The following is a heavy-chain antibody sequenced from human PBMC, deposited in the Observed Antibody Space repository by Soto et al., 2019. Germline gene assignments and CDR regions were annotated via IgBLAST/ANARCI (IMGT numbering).Heavy chain of an antibody. CDR1: GYIFTDYY. Sequence: ASVKVSCTASGYIFTDYYIHWMRQAPGQGLERMGWINPNSGGTNYAQKFQGRVSMTTDTFSNTAYMELSSLRSDDTAVYYCARPYCGTNSCHNWFDPWGQGTLVTVSS. CDR3: ARPYCGTNSCHNWFDP. J-gene: IGHJ5*02. V-gene: IGHV1-2*02. CDR2: INPNSGGT. D-gene: IGHD2-21*01.